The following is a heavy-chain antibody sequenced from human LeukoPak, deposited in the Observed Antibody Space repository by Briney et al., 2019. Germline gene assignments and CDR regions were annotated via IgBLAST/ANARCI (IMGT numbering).Heavy chain of an antibody. CDR3: ATSITMVRGVIWYFDY. CDR2: FDPEDGET. J-gene: IGHJ4*02. Sequence: ASVKVSCKVSGYTLTELSMHWVRHAPGKGHEWMGGFDPEDGETIYAQKFQGRVTMTEDTSTDTAYMELSSLRSEDTAVYYCATSITMVRGVIWYFDYWGQGTLVTVSS. V-gene: IGHV1-24*01. CDR1: GYTLTELS. D-gene: IGHD3-10*01.